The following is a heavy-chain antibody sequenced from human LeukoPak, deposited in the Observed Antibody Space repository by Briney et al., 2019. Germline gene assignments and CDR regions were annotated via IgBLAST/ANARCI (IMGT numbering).Heavy chain of an antibody. V-gene: IGHV3-74*01. CDR3: ARDVGYQPDY. D-gene: IGHD6-13*01. CDR1: GFTFSNYW. J-gene: IGHJ4*02. CDR2: VNSDGSST. Sequence: GGSLRLSCAASGFTFSNYWMHWVRQAPGKGLVWVSRVNSDGSSTTYADSVRGRFTISRDNAKNTLYLRMNSLRAEDTAVYYCARDVGYQPDYWGQGTLVTVSS.